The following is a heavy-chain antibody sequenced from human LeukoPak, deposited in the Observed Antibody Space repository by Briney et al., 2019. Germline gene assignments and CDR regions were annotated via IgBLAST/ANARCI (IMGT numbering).Heavy chain of an antibody. CDR2: MNPNSGNT. D-gene: IGHD6-13*01. J-gene: IGHJ3*02. CDR3: ARAAIVAAATGAFDI. CDR1: GYTFTSYD. Sequence: ASVTVSCKASGYTFTSYDINWVRQATGQGLEWMGWMNPNSGNTGYAQKFQGRVTMTRNTSISKAYIELSSLRSEDTAVYYCARAAIVAAATGAFDIWGQGTMVTVSS. V-gene: IGHV1-8*01.